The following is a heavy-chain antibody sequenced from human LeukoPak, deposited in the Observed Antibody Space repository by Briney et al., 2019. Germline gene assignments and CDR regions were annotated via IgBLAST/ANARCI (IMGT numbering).Heavy chain of an antibody. V-gene: IGHV3-23*01. CDR2: ISGSGGST. CDR3: ARDFYYGSGSYFPDY. D-gene: IGHD3-10*01. Sequence: GGSLRLSCAASGFTFSSYAMSWVRQAPGKGLEWVSAISGSGGSTYYADSVKGRFTISRDNSKNTLYLQMNSLRTEDTAVYYCARDFYYGSGSYFPDYWGQGTLVTVSS. CDR1: GFTFSSYA. J-gene: IGHJ4*02.